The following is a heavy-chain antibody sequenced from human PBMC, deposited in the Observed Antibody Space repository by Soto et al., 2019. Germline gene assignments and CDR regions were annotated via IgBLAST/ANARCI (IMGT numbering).Heavy chain of an antibody. J-gene: IGHJ4*02. D-gene: IGHD2-21*02. CDR3: ARGGHVVVVTAAFDY. CDR1: GNTFTNYY. V-gene: IGHV1-46*01. Sequence: QVQLMQSGAEVKKPGASVKVSCKASGNTFTNYYIHWVRQAPGQGLEWMGTINPSGGHTTYAQKFPASWTMTRDTSTSTLYMELTSLISEDTAVYYCARGGHVVVVTAAFDYWGQGTLVTVAS. CDR2: INPSGGHT.